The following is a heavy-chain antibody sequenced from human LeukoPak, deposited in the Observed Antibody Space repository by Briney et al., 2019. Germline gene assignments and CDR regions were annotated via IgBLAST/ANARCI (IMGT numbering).Heavy chain of an antibody. D-gene: IGHD3-10*01. CDR1: GGSISSYY. J-gene: IGHJ3*02. V-gene: IGHV4-59*01. CDR2: IYYSGST. CDR3: AREGSESDAFDI. Sequence: SETLSLTCTVSGGSISSYYWSWIRQPPGKGLEWIGYIYYSGSTNYNPSLKSRVTISVDTSKNQFSLKLSSVTAADTAVYYCAREGSESDAFDIWGRGTMVTVSS.